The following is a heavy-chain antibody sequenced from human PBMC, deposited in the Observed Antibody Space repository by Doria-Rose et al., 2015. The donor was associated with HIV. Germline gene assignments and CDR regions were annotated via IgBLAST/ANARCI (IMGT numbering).Heavy chain of an antibody. CDR1: GVSLSSPGMG. V-gene: IGHV2-26*01. CDR3: ARIKSSRWYHKYYFDF. Sequence: QVTLKESSPVLVKPTETLTLTCTVSGVSLSSPGMGVSWIRQPPGKALEWLANIFSDDERSYKTSLKSRLTISRGNSKSQVVLTMTDMDPVDTATYYCARIKSSRWYHKYYFDFWGQGTLVIVSA. CDR2: IFSDDER. D-gene: IGHD6-13*01. J-gene: IGHJ4*02.